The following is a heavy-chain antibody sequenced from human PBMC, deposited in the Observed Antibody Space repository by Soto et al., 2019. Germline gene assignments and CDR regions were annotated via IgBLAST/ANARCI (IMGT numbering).Heavy chain of an antibody. V-gene: IGHV4-34*01. CDR3: ARNYYDSSGYMIRDAFDI. Sequence: QVQLQQWGAGLLKPSETLSLTCAVYGGSFSGYYWSWIRQPPGKGLEWIGEINHSGSTNYNPSLKSRVTISVDASKNQCSLKLSSVTAADTAVYYCARNYYDSSGYMIRDAFDILGQGTMVTVSS. D-gene: IGHD3-22*01. J-gene: IGHJ3*02. CDR2: INHSGST. CDR1: GGSFSGYY.